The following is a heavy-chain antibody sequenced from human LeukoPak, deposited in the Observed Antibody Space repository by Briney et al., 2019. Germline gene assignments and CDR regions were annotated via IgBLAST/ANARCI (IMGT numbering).Heavy chain of an antibody. J-gene: IGHJ6*03. CDR1: GFPFSSHG. V-gene: IGHV3-21*01. Sequence: GGTLRLSCAASGFPFSSHGMSWVRQAPGKGLEWVSSISSSSSYIYYADSVKGRFTISRDNAKNSLYLQMNSLRAEDTAVYYCAREYYDILTGYYWGYMDVWGKGTTVTVSS. D-gene: IGHD3-9*01. CDR3: AREYYDILTGYYWGYMDV. CDR2: ISSSSSYI.